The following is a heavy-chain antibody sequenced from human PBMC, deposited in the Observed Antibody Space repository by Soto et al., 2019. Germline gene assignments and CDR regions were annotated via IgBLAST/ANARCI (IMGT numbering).Heavy chain of an antibody. V-gene: IGHV1-18*04. CDR2: ISAYNGNT. CDR1: GYTFTSYG. CDR3: ARDGYCSGGSCYSSYYYGMDV. D-gene: IGHD2-15*01. Sequence: ASVKVSCKASGYTFTSYGISWVRQAPGQGLEWMGWISAYNGNTNYAQKLQGRVTMTTDTSTSTAYMELRSLRSDDTAVYYCARDGYCSGGSCYSSYYYGMDVWGQGTTVTVS. J-gene: IGHJ6*02.